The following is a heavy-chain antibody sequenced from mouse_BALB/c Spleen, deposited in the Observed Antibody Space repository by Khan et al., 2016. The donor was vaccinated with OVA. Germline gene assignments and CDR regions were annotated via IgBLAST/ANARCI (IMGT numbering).Heavy chain of an antibody. CDR2: INPTSGYP. Sequence: VQLQESGAELAKPGASVKMSCKASGYTFTSYWMHWIKQRPGQGLEWIGYINPTSGYPDYNQKFKDKVTLTADKSSSTAYMQLNSLTSDDSADYYGARDGMDYWGQGTTLTVSS. CDR3: ARDGMDY. CDR1: GYTFTSYW. J-gene: IGHJ2*01. V-gene: IGHV1-7*01. D-gene: IGHD2-3*01.